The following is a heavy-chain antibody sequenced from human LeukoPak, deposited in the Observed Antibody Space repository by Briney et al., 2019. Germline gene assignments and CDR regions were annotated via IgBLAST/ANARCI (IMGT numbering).Heavy chain of an antibody. Sequence: GGSLKLSCAASGFTFSGSAMHWVRQASGKGLEWVSRIRSKANSYATAYAASVKGRFTISRDDSKNTAYLQMNSLKTEDTAVYYCTRLYDSSGQGGDYWGQETLVTVSS. CDR2: IRSKANSYAT. V-gene: IGHV3-73*01. CDR1: GFTFSGSA. D-gene: IGHD3-22*01. J-gene: IGHJ4*02. CDR3: TRLYDSSGQGGDY.